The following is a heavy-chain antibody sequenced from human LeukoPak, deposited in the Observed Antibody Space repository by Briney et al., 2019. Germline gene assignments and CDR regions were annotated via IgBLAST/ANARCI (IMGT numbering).Heavy chain of an antibody. Sequence: GGSLRLSCAASGFTFNDYYMSWIRQAPGKGLEWLSYISIGGTNTHYADSVKGRFTISRDNAKKSLYLEMNNLRAEDTAVYYCATDGAGFDTWGQGVLVTVSS. CDR2: ISIGGTNT. CDR3: ATDGAGFDT. V-gene: IGHV3-11*01. CDR1: GFTFNDYY. J-gene: IGHJ5*02.